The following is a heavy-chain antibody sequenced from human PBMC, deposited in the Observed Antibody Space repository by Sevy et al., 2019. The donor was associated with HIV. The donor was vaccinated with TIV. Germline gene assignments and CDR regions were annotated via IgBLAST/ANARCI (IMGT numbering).Heavy chain of an antibody. CDR2: INTHGTNT. V-gene: IGHV3-74*01. D-gene: IGHD3-3*01. CDR1: GFTFSRYW. J-gene: IGHJ6*02. CDR3: AREGVDFWSGPVDFDYGMDV. Sequence: GGSLRLSCAASGFTFSRYWMHWVRHAPGKGLVWVSRINTHGTNTIYTDYVKGRFTISRDNAKNTVSLQMNSLRADDTGVYYCAREGVDFWSGPVDFDYGMDVWGQGTTVTGSS.